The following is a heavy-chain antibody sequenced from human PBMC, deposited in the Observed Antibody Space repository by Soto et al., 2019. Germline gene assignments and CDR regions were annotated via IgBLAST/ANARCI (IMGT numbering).Heavy chain of an antibody. CDR2: INSDGSST. Sequence: GGSLRLSCAVSGFTFSSHWMHWVRQAAGKGLVWVSRINSDGSSTNYADSVKGRFTISRDNAKNTLYLQMNSLRADDTDVYYCARDSSPYYDFWSGFYTYFDYWGQGA. CDR3: ARDSSPYYDFWSGFYTYFDY. J-gene: IGHJ4*02. V-gene: IGHV3-74*01. CDR1: GFTFSSHW. D-gene: IGHD3-3*01.